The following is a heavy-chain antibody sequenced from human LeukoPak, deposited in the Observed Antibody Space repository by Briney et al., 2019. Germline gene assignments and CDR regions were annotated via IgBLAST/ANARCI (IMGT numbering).Heavy chain of an antibody. CDR2: INPSGGGT. V-gene: IGHV1-46*01. Sequence: GASVKASCKASGYTFTSYYVHCVRQAPGQGLEWMGIINPSGGGTSYAQKFQGRVAMTRDTSTSTVYMELSSLRSEDTAVYYCARSSYSGSYIDYWGQGTLVTVSS. J-gene: IGHJ4*02. D-gene: IGHD1-26*01. CDR3: ARSSYSGSYIDY. CDR1: GYTFTSYY.